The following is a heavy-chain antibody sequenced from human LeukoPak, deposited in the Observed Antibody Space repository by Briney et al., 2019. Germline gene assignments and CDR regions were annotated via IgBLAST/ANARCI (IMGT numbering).Heavy chain of an antibody. J-gene: IGHJ3*02. D-gene: IGHD3-9*01. CDR3: ARELGRGYFDSKAFDI. V-gene: IGHV3-48*03. Sequence: PGGSLRLSCAASGFTFSSYEMNWVRQAPGKGLEWVSYISSSGSTIYYADSVKGRFTISRDNAKNSLYLQMNSLRAEDTAVYYCARELGRGYFDSKAFDIWGQGTMVTVSS. CDR2: ISSSGSTI. CDR1: GFTFSSYE.